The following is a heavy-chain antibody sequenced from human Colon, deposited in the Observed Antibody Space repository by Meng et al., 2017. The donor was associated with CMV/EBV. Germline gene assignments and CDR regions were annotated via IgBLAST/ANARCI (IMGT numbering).Heavy chain of an antibody. Sequence: GESLKISCAASGLTFNGYGLHWVRQAPGKGLELVAFIGSDGSIKRYADSVKGRLTISRDNSKNTLWLQMHSLRPEDTALYYCVREGYSNFDYWGQGTLVTVSS. CDR1: GLTFNGYG. CDR3: VREGYSNFDY. V-gene: IGHV3-30*02. J-gene: IGHJ4*02. D-gene: IGHD4-11*01. CDR2: IGSDGSIK.